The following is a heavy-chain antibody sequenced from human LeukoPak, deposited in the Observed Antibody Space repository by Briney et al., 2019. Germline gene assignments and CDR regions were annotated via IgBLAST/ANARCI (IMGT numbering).Heavy chain of an antibody. D-gene: IGHD1-26*01. V-gene: IGHV3-64D*08. CDR1: GFTFSTNS. J-gene: IGHJ5*02. CDR2: ITSNGGST. CDR3: VTVGMTSIWSYLRFDP. Sequence: PGGSLRLSCSASGFTFSTNSMHWVRQAPGKGLEFVSAITSNGGSTYYADSVKGRFTTSRDNSKNTLYLQMSSLRAEDTAVYYCVTVGMTSIWSYLRFDPRGQGTLVSVSS.